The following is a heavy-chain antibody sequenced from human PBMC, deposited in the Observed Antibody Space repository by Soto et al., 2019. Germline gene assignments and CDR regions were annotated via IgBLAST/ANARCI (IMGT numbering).Heavy chain of an antibody. Sequence: ASETLSLTCTVSGASISSYYWSWIRQPPGKGLEWIASIYYGGSTTYNPSLKSRLTMFIDASKKQVSLKLSSVTAADTAVYYCPGHYDTSSYYLDYWAQGALVKVFS. CDR1: GASISSYY. CDR3: PGHYDTSSYYLDY. D-gene: IGHD3-22*01. J-gene: IGHJ4*02. V-gene: IGHV4-59*01. CDR2: IYYGGST.